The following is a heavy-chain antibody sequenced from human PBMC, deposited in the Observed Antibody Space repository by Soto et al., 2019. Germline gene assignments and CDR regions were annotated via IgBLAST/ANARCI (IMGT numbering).Heavy chain of an antibody. D-gene: IGHD3-22*01. V-gene: IGHV3-23*01. CDR3: AKDRATMIVVVTTSFDY. J-gene: IGHJ4*02. CDR2: ISGSGGST. CDR1: GFTFSSYA. Sequence: GGSLRLSCAASGFTFSSYAMSWVRQAPGKGLEWVSAISGSGGSTYYADSVKGRFTISRDNSKNTLYLQMNSLRAEDTAVYYCAKDRATMIVVVTTSFDYWGQGTLVTVSS.